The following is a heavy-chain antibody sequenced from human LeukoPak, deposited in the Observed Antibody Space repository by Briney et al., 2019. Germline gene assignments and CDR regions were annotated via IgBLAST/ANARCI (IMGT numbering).Heavy chain of an antibody. D-gene: IGHD3-9*01. Sequence: PGGSLRLSCAASGFTFSSNYMSWVRQAPGKGLEWVSVIYSGGITYYADSVKGRFTISRDNSKNTVYLQMNSLRAEDTAVYYCASGDYDILTCDYWGQGSLVTVSS. CDR3: ASGDYDILTCDY. J-gene: IGHJ4*02. V-gene: IGHV3-66*01. CDR2: IYSGGIT. CDR1: GFTFSSNY.